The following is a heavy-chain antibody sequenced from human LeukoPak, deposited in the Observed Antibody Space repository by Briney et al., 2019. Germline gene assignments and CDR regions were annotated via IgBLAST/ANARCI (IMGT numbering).Heavy chain of an antibody. Sequence: PGGSLRLSCAASGFTFSSYGMSWVRQAPGKGLEWVSYISSSSSTIYYAGSVKGRFTISRDNAKNSLYLQMNSLRAEDTAVYYCASLYGSGPNWFDPWGQGTLVTVSS. D-gene: IGHD3-10*01. V-gene: IGHV3-48*01. CDR1: GFTFSSYG. CDR2: ISSSSSTI. J-gene: IGHJ5*02. CDR3: ASLYGSGPNWFDP.